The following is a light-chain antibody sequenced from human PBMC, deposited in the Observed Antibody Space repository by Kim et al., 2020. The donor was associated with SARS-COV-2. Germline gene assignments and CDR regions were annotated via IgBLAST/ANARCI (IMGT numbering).Light chain of an antibody. Sequence: SASVGDSVTITCRASQSISSWLAWYPQKPGKAPKLLIYDASSLESGVPSRFSGSGSGTEFTLTISSLQPDDFATYYCQQYNSYPYTFGQGTKLEI. V-gene: IGKV1-5*01. CDR2: DAS. CDR3: QQYNSYPYT. J-gene: IGKJ2*01. CDR1: QSISSW.